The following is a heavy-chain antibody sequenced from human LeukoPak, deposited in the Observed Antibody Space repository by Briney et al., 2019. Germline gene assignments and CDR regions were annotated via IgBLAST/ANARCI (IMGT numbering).Heavy chain of an antibody. Sequence: GRSLRLSCAASGFTFSSYGMHWVRQAPGKGLEWVAVISYDGSNKYYADSVKGRFTISRGNSKNTLYLQMNSLRAEDTAVYYCAKDPRGYSYGGIDYWGQGTLVTVSS. J-gene: IGHJ4*02. CDR1: GFTFSSYG. CDR2: ISYDGSNK. CDR3: AKDPRGYSYGGIDY. D-gene: IGHD5-18*01. V-gene: IGHV3-30*18.